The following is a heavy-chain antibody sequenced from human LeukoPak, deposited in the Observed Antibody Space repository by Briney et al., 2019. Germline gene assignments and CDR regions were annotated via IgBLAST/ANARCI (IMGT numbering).Heavy chain of an antibody. CDR3: ARWYGDYAGSFEY. CDR2: ISTSRNTI. Sequence: SGGSLRLSCAASGVTLSTYSRNWVRQASGEGLEWESYISTSRNTIYYAGSVKGRFTISRENAKNSLYMQMNSLRAEDKAVYYCARWYGDYAGSFEYWGQRPLVTVSS. J-gene: IGHJ4*02. V-gene: IGHV3-48*01. CDR1: GVTLSTYS. D-gene: IGHD4-17*01.